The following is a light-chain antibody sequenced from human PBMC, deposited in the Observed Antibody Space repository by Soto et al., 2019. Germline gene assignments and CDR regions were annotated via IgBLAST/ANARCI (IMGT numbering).Light chain of an antibody. CDR1: QTVRNNY. J-gene: IGKJ4*01. V-gene: IGKV3-20*01. Sequence: EFVLTQSPGTLSLSPGERATLSCRASQTVRNNYLAWYQQKPGQAPRLLIYGASSRATGIPDRFSGGGSGTDFTLTISRLEHEDFAVYYCQQFSSYPLTFGGGTKVDIK. CDR3: QQFSSYPLT. CDR2: GAS.